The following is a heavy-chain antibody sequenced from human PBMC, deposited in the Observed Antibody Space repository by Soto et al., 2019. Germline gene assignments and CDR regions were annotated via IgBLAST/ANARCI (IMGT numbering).Heavy chain of an antibody. Sequence: RXSVKVSCKASGYTFTCYYMHWVRQAPGQGLEWMGWINPNSGGTNYAQKFQGRVTMTRDTSISTAYMELSRLRSDDTAVYYCASWGSLRSTSFDYWGQGTLVTVSS. V-gene: IGHV1-2*02. CDR2: INPNSGGT. J-gene: IGHJ4*02. D-gene: IGHD3-16*01. CDR3: ASWGSLRSTSFDY. CDR1: GYTFTCYY.